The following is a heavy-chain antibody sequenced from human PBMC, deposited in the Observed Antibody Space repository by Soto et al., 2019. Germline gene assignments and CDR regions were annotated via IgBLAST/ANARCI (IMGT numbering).Heavy chain of an antibody. CDR2: ISHSGTS. J-gene: IGHJ3*01. V-gene: IGHV4-4*02. CDR1: GGSISSSHW. D-gene: IGHD1-20*01. CDR3: ARVVLSITRGAFDA. Sequence: QVQLQESGPGLVKPSGTLSLTCAVSGGSISSSHWWTWVRQSPGKGLEYIGEISHSGTSNSNPSLNSRGTLSVDRSKNHFSLTLTSVTAADTAVYYCARVVLSITRGAFDAWGQGTPVIVSS.